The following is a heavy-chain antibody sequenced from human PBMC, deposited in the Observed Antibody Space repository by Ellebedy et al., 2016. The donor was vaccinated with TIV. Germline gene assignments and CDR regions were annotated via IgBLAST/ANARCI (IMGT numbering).Heavy chain of an antibody. CDR2: ISSSSNTI. Sequence: PGGSLRLSCTASGFTFSSSRMNWVRQAPGKGLEWVSYISSSSNTIYYADSVKGRFATSRDNAKNSLYLQMNSLRAEDTAVYYCARWAMVRGVNWGQGTLVTVSS. V-gene: IGHV3-48*04. D-gene: IGHD3-10*01. CDR1: GFTFSSSR. J-gene: IGHJ4*02. CDR3: ARWAMVRGVN.